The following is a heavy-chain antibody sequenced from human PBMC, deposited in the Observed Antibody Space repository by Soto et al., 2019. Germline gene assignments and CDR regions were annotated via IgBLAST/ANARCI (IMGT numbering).Heavy chain of an antibody. CDR1: GGSISSYY. CDR2: IYYSGST. D-gene: IGHD3-10*01. Sequence: SETLSLTCTVSGGSISSYYWSWIGQPPGKGLEWIGYIYYSGSTNYNPSLKSRVTISVDTSKNQFSLKLSSVTAADTAVYYCARGGEFHRGGYPYYGMDVWGQGTTVTVSS. V-gene: IGHV4-59*01. J-gene: IGHJ6*02. CDR3: ARGGEFHRGGYPYYGMDV.